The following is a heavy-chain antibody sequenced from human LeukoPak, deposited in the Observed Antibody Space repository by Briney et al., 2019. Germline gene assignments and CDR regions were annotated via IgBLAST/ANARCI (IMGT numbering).Heavy chain of an antibody. CDR2: ISWNSGSI. D-gene: IGHD6-19*01. Sequence: PGGSLRLSCAASGFTFDDYAMPWVRQAPGKGLECVSGISWNSGSIGYADSVKGRFTISRDNAKNSLYLQMNSLRAEDTALYYCAKDHSIAVAGNDFDYWGQGTLVTVSS. CDR1: GFTFDDYA. J-gene: IGHJ4*02. V-gene: IGHV3-9*01. CDR3: AKDHSIAVAGNDFDY.